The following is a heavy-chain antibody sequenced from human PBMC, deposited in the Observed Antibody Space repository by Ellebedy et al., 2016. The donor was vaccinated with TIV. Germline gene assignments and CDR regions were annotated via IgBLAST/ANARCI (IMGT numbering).Heavy chain of an antibody. J-gene: IGHJ4*02. CDR2: IKEDGSEK. V-gene: IGHV3-7*01. CDR3: ARNSDYSNFDY. CDR1: GFSSSRYW. Sequence: PGGSLRLSCAASGFSSSRYWMTWVRQAPGKGLAWVANIKEDGSEKYYVDSVKGRFTISRDNAKNPLYLQMNSLRAEDTAVYYCARNSDYSNFDYWGQGTLVTVSS. D-gene: IGHD4-11*01.